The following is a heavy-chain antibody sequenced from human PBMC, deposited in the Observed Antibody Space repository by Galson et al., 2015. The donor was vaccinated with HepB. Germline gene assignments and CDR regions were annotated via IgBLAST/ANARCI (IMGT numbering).Heavy chain of an antibody. Sequence: SETLSLTCAVSGGSISNTNWWSWVRQPPGKGLEWIGEIYHSGSTNYNPSLESRVTISSDKSKNQFSLKLRSVTAADTAVYYCARAQNYYDSSGYYPDAFDIWGQGTMVTVSS. CDR2: IYHSGST. J-gene: IGHJ3*02. D-gene: IGHD3-22*01. CDR3: ARAQNYYDSSGYYPDAFDI. CDR1: GGSISNTNW. V-gene: IGHV4-4*02.